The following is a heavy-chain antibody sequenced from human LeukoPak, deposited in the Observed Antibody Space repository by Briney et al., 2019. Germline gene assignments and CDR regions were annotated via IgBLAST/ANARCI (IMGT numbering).Heavy chain of an antibody. Sequence: ASVKVSCKASGYTFTIYGISWVPQAPGQGLEWMGWISAYNGNTNYAQKLQGRVTMTTDTSTSTAYMELRSLRSDDTAVYYCARVLWGEGATNYYYYMDVWGKGTTVTISS. CDR3: ARVLWGEGATNYYYYMDV. D-gene: IGHD1-26*01. CDR1: GYTFTIYG. CDR2: ISAYNGNT. J-gene: IGHJ6*03. V-gene: IGHV1-18*01.